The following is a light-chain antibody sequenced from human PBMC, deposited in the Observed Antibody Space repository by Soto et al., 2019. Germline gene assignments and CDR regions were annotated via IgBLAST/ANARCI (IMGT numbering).Light chain of an antibody. CDR3: SSYAGSNLWV. CDR2: EVS. CDR1: SSDVGNYKY. V-gene: IGLV2-8*01. Sequence: QSALTQSPSASGSPGQSVTISCTGTSSDVGNYKYVSWYQHHPGKAPKLMIYEVSKRPSGVPDRFSGSKSGNTASLTVSGLQFEDEADNYCSSYAGSNLWVFGGGTKLTVL. J-gene: IGLJ3*02.